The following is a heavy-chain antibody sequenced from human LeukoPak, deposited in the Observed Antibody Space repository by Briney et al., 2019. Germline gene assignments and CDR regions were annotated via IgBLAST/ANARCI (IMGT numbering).Heavy chain of an antibody. Sequence: SETLSLTCTVSGGSISSYYWSWIRQPPGKELEWIGYIYYTGSTTYNPSLKSRVTISVDTSKNQFSLKLSSVTAADTAVYYCARAHCSGGSCYSGDWFDPWGQGTLVTVSS. CDR1: GGSISSYY. J-gene: IGHJ5*02. CDR2: IYYTGST. D-gene: IGHD2-15*01. V-gene: IGHV4-59*01. CDR3: ARAHCSGGSCYSGDWFDP.